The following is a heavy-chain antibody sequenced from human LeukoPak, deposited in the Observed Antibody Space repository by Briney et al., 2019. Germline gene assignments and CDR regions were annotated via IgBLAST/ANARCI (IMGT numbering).Heavy chain of an antibody. CDR1: GYIFTSYG. D-gene: IGHD3-22*01. CDR2: ISGYNGNT. J-gene: IGHJ6*03. V-gene: IGHV1-18*01. CDR3: ARSASSAYYYYYYMDV. Sequence: GASVKLSCTASGYIFTSYGISWVRQAHGPGLELMGWISGYNGNTNYAQKLQGRVTMTTDTSTSTAYMELTSLRSDDTAVYYCARSASSAYYYYYYMDVWGKGTTVTVSS.